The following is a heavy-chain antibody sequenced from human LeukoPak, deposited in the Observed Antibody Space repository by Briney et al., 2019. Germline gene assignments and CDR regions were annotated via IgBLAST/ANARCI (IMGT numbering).Heavy chain of an antibody. CDR1: GGTFSSYA. J-gene: IGHJ6*03. V-gene: IGHV1-69*13. D-gene: IGHD3-10*01. CDR3: ARVGVSMVRGVIIDYYYYYMDV. CDR2: IIPIFGTA. Sequence: SVKVSCKASGGTFSSYAISWVRQAPGQGLEWMGGIIPIFGTANYAQKFQGRVTITADEATSTAYMEMSSLRSEDTAVYYCARVGVSMVRGVIIDYYYYYMDVWGKGTTVTISS.